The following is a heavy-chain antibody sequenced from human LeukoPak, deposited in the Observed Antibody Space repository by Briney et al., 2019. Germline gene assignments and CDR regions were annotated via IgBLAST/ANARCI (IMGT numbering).Heavy chain of an antibody. J-gene: IGHJ4*02. Sequence: GGSLRLSCAASGFTFSNYNMNWVRQAPGKGLEWVSYISGSSSTIYYADSVKGRFTISRDNAKNSLYLQMNSLRAEDTAVYYCARVRSRYYYGSAFDYWGQGTLVTVSS. CDR1: GFTFSNYN. CDR2: ISGSSSTI. V-gene: IGHV3-48*04. CDR3: ARVRSRYYYGSAFDY. D-gene: IGHD3-10*01.